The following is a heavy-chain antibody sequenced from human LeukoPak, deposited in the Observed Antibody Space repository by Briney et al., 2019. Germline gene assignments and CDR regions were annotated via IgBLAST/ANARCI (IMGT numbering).Heavy chain of an antibody. Sequence: GGSLRFSCAASGFTFDDYAMHWVRQAPGKGLEWVSGISWNSGSIGYADSVKGRFTISRDNAKNSLYLQMNSLRAEDTALYYCAKALGLRFLEWITFDYWGQGTLVTVSS. D-gene: IGHD3-3*01. CDR3: AKALGLRFLEWITFDY. J-gene: IGHJ4*02. CDR1: GFTFDDYA. V-gene: IGHV3-9*01. CDR2: ISWNSGSI.